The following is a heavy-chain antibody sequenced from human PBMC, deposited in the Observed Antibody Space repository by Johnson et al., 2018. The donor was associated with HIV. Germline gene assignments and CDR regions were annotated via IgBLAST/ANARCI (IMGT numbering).Heavy chain of an antibody. D-gene: IGHD1-26*01. Sequence: VQLVESGGGLVKPGGSLRLSCVASGFHFGNAWLNWVCQAPGKGLEWVSVIYSGGSTYYADSVKGRFTISRDNSKNKLYLQMNSLRAEDTAVYYCARGPVGDAVYIWGQGTMVTVSS. CDR1: GFHFGNAW. J-gene: IGHJ3*02. CDR3: ARGPVGDAVYI. CDR2: IYSGGST. V-gene: IGHV3-66*02.